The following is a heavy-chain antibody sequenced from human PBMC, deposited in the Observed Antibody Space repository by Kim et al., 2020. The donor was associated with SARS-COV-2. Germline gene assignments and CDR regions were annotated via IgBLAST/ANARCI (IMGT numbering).Heavy chain of an antibody. V-gene: IGHV3-49*04. CDR2: IRSKTYGGTI. CDR3: ARDRSGYSYASAFDY. J-gene: IGHJ4*02. Sequence: GGSLRLSCTASGFTFSDYAMSWVRQAPGKGLEWVACIRSKTYGGTIEYAASVRGRFTISRDDSESIAFLQMNSLETDDTALYYCARDRSGYSYASAFDYWGRAALITVSS. D-gene: IGHD5-18*01. CDR1: GFTFSDYA.